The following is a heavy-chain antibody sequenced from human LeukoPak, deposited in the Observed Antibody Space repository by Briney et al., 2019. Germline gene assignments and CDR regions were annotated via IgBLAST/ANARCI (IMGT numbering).Heavy chain of an antibody. CDR1: GYTFTSYG. J-gene: IGHJ4*02. CDR3: ARGPYCSSTSCYRTLGY. D-gene: IGHD2-2*02. Sequence: ASVKVSCKASGYTFTSYGISWVRQAPGQGLEWMGWISAYNGNTNYAQKLQGRVTMTTDTSTSTAYMELRSLRSDDTAVYYCARGPYCSSTSCYRTLGYWGQGTLATVSS. V-gene: IGHV1-18*01. CDR2: ISAYNGNT.